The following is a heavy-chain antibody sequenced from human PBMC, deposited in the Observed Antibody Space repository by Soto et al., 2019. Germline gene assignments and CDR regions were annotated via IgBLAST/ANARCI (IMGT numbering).Heavy chain of an antibody. V-gene: IGHV3-21*01. J-gene: IGHJ6*02. CDR2: ITSSSSYI. Sequence: GGSLRLSCAASGFTFSDYSMNWVRQAPGKGLEWVASITSSSSYIYYADSVKGRFTISRDNAKSSVYLQMNSLGAEDTAVYYCARDDNYDFWSGYPYYYHYYGMDVWGQGTTVTVSS. D-gene: IGHD3-3*01. CDR3: ARDDNYDFWSGYPYYYHYYGMDV. CDR1: GFTFSDYS.